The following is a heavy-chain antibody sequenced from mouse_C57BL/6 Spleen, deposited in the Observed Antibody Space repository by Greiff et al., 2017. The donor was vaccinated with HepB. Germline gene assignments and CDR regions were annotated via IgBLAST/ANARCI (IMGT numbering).Heavy chain of an antibody. V-gene: IGHV3-6*01. Sequence: LHHSLPFLFKPSHSLSLTCSVTCYSITSVYYWNWILQFPLNKLAWMCYISYYGSNNYNPSLKNRISITRDTSKNQFFLKLNSVTTEDTATYYCARGLRRGGAYAMDYWGQGTSVTVSS. CDR2: ISYYGSN. CDR1: CYSITSVYY. D-gene: IGHD2-4*01. J-gene: IGHJ4*01. CDR3: ARGLRRGGAYAMDY.